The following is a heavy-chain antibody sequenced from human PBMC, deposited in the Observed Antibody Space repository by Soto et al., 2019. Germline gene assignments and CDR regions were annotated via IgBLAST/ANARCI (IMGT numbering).Heavy chain of an antibody. D-gene: IGHD2-2*01. CDR3: ARGGYCISTSCYAPVGWFDP. CDR1: GFTFSSYA. Sequence: GGSLRLSCAASGFTFSSYAMHWVRQAPGKGLEWVAVISYDGSNKYYADSVKGRFTISRDNSKNTLYLQMNSLRAEDTAVYYCARGGYCISTSCYAPVGWFDPWGQGTLVTVSS. V-gene: IGHV3-30-3*01. J-gene: IGHJ5*02. CDR2: ISYDGSNK.